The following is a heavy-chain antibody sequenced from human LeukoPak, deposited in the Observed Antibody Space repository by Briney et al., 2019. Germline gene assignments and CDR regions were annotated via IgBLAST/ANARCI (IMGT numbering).Heavy chain of an antibody. D-gene: IGHD3-3*01. CDR1: GGSINDYY. CDR3: TRVSIHGDSDY. Sequence: SETLSLTCTVSGGSINDYYWSWIRQSPGKGLEWIGYIYYTGRTKYNPSVQSRVTISVGPSKNQFSLNLRSVTSADTAVYFCTRVSIHGDSDYWGQGTLVTVSS. CDR2: IYYTGRT. J-gene: IGHJ4*02. V-gene: IGHV4-59*01.